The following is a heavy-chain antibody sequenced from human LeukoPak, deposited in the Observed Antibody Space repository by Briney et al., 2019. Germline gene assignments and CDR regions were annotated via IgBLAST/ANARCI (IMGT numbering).Heavy chain of an antibody. D-gene: IGHD6-19*01. CDR3: ARLRPPTPRRVKTGWYGNDY. J-gene: IGHJ4*02. CDR2: FDPEDGET. V-gene: IGHV1-24*01. CDR1: GYTPTELS. Sequence: GASVKVSCKVSGYTPTELSMHWVRQAPGKGLEWMGGFDPEDGETIYAQKFQGRVTMTEDASTDTAYMELSRLRSDDTAVYYCARLRPPTPRRVKTGWYGNDYWGQGTLVTVSS.